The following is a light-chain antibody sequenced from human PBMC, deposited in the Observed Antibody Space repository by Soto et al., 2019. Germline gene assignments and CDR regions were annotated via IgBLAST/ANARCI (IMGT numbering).Light chain of an antibody. V-gene: IGKV3-15*01. CDR1: QSVSSN. J-gene: IGKJ1*01. CDR2: GAS. Sequence: EIVMTQSPATLSVSPGERVTLSCRASQSVSSNLAWYQQKPGQAPRLLIYGASTRVTGIPARFSGGGSGTEFTLTISSMQSEDFAVYYCQQYNNWPPWTFGQGTKVEIK. CDR3: QQYNNWPPWT.